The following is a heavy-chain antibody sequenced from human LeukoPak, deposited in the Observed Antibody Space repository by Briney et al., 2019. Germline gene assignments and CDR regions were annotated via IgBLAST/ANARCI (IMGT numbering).Heavy chain of an antibody. V-gene: IGHV4-30-4*02. Sequence: PSDTLSLTCTVSGGSLSGGNYFWTWIRQPPGKGLEWIGYMYYSGSTYYNPSLKSRVIISVDPSKNQFTLKLTSVSAADTAMYYCARATDAIFDWFDSLGQGTLVTVSS. D-gene: IGHD2-21*02. CDR3: ARATDAIFDWFDS. J-gene: IGHJ5*01. CDR2: MYYSGST. CDR1: GGSLSGGNYF.